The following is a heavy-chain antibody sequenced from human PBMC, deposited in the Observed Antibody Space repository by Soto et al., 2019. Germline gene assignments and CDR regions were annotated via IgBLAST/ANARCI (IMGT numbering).Heavy chain of an antibody. CDR2: IYYSGMT. V-gene: IGHV4-31*03. CDR3: ATVRWELPAAFAI. CDR1: GGSISTGGYY. D-gene: IGHD1-26*01. Sequence: QVQLQEPASGLVKPSQTLSLTCTVSGGSISTGGYYWIWFRQHRRRGLEWIGYIYYSGMTFSNPSHQSRVAILIDTSKNKFSLKLSSVTAADIAVYYCATVRWELPAAFAIWGKGTMVSVSS. J-gene: IGHJ3*02.